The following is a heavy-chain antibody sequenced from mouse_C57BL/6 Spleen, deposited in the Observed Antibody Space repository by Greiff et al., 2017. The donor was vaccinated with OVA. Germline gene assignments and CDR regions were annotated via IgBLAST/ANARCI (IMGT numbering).Heavy chain of an antibody. D-gene: IGHD2-4*01. CDR2: IYPGSGST. CDR3: ASYYDYEGSPWFAY. CDR1: GYTFTSYW. Sequence: QVQLQQSGAELVKPGASVKMSCTASGYTFTSYWITWVKQRPGQGLEWIGDIYPGSGSTNYNEKFKSKATLTVDTSSSTAYMQLSSLTSEDSAVYYCASYYDYEGSPWFAYWGQGTLVTVSA. V-gene: IGHV1-55*01. J-gene: IGHJ3*01.